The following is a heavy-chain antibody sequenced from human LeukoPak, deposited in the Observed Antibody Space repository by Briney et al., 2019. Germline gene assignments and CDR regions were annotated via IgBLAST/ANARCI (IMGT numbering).Heavy chain of an antibody. V-gene: IGHV1-69*04. CDR3: ARARYYDFWSGFPADY. CDR2: IIPILGIA. J-gene: IGHJ4*02. CDR1: GYTFTSYA. D-gene: IGHD3-3*01. Sequence: SVKVSCKASGYTFTSYAISWVRQAPGQGLEWMGRIIPILGIANYAQKFQGRVTITADKSTSTAYMELSSLRSEDTAVYYCARARYYDFWSGFPADYWGQGTLVTVSS.